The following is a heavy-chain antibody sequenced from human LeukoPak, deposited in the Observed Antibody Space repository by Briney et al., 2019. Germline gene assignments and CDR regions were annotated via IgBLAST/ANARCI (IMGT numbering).Heavy chain of an antibody. D-gene: IGHD6-19*01. J-gene: IGHJ4*02. CDR1: GFTFSGSS. V-gene: IGHV3-73*01. CDR2: IRSKAHSYAT. Sequence: GGSLRLSCAASGFTFSGSSMQCVRQAPGKGLEWVGRIRSKAHSYATAYAASVKGRFTISRDDSKNTAYLQMNSLKTEDTAVYYCTSRGWPWGQGTLVTVSS. CDR3: TSRGWP.